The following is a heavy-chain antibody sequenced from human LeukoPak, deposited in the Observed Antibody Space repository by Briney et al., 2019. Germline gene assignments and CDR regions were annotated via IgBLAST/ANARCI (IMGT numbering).Heavy chain of an antibody. Sequence: SETLSLTCAVYGGSFSGYYWSWIRQPPGKGLEWIGEINHSGSTNYNPSLKSRVTISVDTPKNQFSLKLSSVTAADTAVYYCARYPVGAAAGTDYWGQGTLVTVSS. CDR3: ARYPVGAAAGTDY. V-gene: IGHV4-34*01. CDR1: GGSFSGYY. D-gene: IGHD6-13*01. J-gene: IGHJ4*02. CDR2: INHSGST.